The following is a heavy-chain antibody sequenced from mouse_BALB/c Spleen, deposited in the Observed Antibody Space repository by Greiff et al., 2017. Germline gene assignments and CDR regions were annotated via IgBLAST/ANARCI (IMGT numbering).Heavy chain of an antibody. CDR2: ISSGGGST. V-gene: IGHV5-12-1*01. J-gene: IGHJ3*01. CDR1: GFAFSSDD. D-gene: IGHD1-1*01. Sequence: EVMLVESGGGLVKPGGSLKLSCAASGFAFSSDDMSWVRQTPEERLEWVAYISSGGGSTYYPDTVKGRFTISRDNAKNTLYLQMSSLKSEDTAMYYCARQHYGSRGFAYWGQGTLVTVSA. CDR3: ARQHYGSRGFAY.